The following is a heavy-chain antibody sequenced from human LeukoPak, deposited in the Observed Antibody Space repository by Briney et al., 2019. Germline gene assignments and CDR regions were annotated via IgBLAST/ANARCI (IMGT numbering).Heavy chain of an antibody. CDR1: GFTFSRYW. CDR3: ARYYGSTDGTYYYDF. D-gene: IGHD3-10*01. J-gene: IGHJ4*02. V-gene: IGHV3-7*02. CDR2: IRQDGGDE. Sequence: PGWSLRLSCAASGFTFSRYWMSWVRQAPGKGLEWVANIRQDGGDEYYVDSVKGRFTVSRDNAENSLYLQMNSLRAEDTAVYYCARYYGSTDGTYYYDFWGQGALVTVPS.